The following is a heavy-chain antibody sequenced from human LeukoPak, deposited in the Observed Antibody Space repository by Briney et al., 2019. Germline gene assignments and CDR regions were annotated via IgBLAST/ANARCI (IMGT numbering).Heavy chain of an antibody. D-gene: IGHD5-18*01. Sequence: PGGSLRLSCAASGFTFSDYYMSWIRQAPGKGLEWVSYISSSGSTIYYADSVKGRFTISRDNAKNSLYLQMNSLRAEDTAVYYCARVAAMADYYMDVWGKGTTVTVSS. CDR2: ISSSGSTI. J-gene: IGHJ6*03. CDR1: GFTFSDYY. CDR3: ARVAAMADYYMDV. V-gene: IGHV3-11*04.